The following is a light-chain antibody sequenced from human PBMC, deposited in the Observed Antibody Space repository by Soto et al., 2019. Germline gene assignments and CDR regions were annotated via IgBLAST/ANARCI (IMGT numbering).Light chain of an antibody. CDR3: QQYIEWRPMT. CDR2: GAS. J-gene: IGKJ1*01. CDR1: ETVATN. V-gene: IGKV3-15*01. Sequence: EVVMTQSPATLSVSPGERATLSCRASETVATNLAWYQQKPGQAPRLLISGASTRAAGISDRFRGSGSGTEFILPISSVRSEESVIYYCQQYIEWRPMTFGQGTKVDIK.